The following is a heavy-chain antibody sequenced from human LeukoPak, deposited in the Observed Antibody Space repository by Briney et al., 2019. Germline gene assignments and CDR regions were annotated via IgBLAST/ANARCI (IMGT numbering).Heavy chain of an antibody. D-gene: IGHD2-2*01. CDR1: GFTFSSYS. Sequence: GGSLRLSCAASGFTFSSYSMNWVRQAPGKGLEWVSSISSSSSYIYYADSVKGRFTISRDNAKNSLYQQMNSLRAEDTAVYYCARRTMGYCSSTSCFPLFDPWGQGTLVTVSS. V-gene: IGHV3-21*01. J-gene: IGHJ5*02. CDR2: ISSSSSYI. CDR3: ARRTMGYCSSTSCFPLFDP.